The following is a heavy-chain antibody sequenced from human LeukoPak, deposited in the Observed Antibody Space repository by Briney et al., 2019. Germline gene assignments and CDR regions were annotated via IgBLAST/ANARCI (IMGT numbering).Heavy chain of an antibody. CDR2: ISSNGGST. D-gene: IGHD2-2*01. CDR3: ARDSLRYCSSTSCYYEAFTGYYYMDV. V-gene: IGHV3-64*01. J-gene: IGHJ6*03. CDR1: GFTFSSYA. Sequence: PGGSLRLSCAASGFTFSSYAMHWVRQAPGKELEYVSAISSNGGSTYYANSVKGKFTISRDNSKNTLYLQMGSLRAEDTAVYYCARDSLRYCSSTSCYYEAFTGYYYMDVWGKGTTVTVSS.